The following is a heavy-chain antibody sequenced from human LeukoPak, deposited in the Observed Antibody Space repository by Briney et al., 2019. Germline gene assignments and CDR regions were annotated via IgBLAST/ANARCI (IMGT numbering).Heavy chain of an antibody. J-gene: IGHJ4*02. V-gene: IGHV4-30-4*08. Sequence: SQTLSLTCAVSGGSISGGAYSWSWIRQPPGKGLEWIGYIYYSGSTYYNPSLKSRVTISVDTSKNQFSLKLSSVTAADTAVYYCARVQPLDYGDPYYFDYWGQGTLVTVSS. D-gene: IGHD4-17*01. CDR3: ARVQPLDYGDPYYFDY. CDR1: GGSISGGAYS. CDR2: IYYSGST.